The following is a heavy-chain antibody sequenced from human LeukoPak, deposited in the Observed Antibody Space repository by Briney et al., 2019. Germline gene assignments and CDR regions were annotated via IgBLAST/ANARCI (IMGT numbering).Heavy chain of an antibody. V-gene: IGHV3-9*01. Sequence: GRSLRHSCAASGFKFDDYAINWVRQPPGKGLEWLSIISWNAGFTDYADSVKGRFTVSRDNVKNSLFLDMSSLRPEDTAFYYCAKVRGAYSSHFYFDAWGERTLVTVSS. CDR2: ISWNAGFT. J-gene: IGHJ4*02. CDR3: AKVRGAYSSHFYFDA. CDR1: GFKFDDYA. D-gene: IGHD6-19*01.